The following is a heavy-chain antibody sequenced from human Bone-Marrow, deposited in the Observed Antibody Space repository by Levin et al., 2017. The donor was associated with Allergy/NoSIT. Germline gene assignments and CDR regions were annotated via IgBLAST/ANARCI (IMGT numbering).Heavy chain of an antibody. Sequence: SQTLSLTCAVYGGSFSGYYWSWIRQPPGKGLEWIGEINHSGSTNYNPSLKSRVTISVDTSKNQFSLKLSSVTAADTAVYYCASSPPNYSSSSSNYFDYWGQGTLVTVSS. CDR2: INHSGST. D-gene: IGHD6-6*01. CDR1: GGSFSGYY. CDR3: ASSPPNYSSSSSNYFDY. J-gene: IGHJ4*02. V-gene: IGHV4-34*01.